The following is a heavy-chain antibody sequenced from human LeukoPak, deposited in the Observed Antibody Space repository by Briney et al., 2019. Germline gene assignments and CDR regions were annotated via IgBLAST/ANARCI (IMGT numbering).Heavy chain of an antibody. CDR1: GFTFSSYA. CDR2: ISYDGSNK. CDR3: ARGPLGYFDY. D-gene: IGHD1-26*01. Sequence: GGSLRPSCAASGFTFSSYAMHWVRQAPGKGLKWVAVISYDGSNKYYADSVKGRFTISRDNSKNTLYLQMNSLRAEDTAVYYCARGPLGYFDYWGQGTLVTVSS. V-gene: IGHV3-30-3*01. J-gene: IGHJ4*02.